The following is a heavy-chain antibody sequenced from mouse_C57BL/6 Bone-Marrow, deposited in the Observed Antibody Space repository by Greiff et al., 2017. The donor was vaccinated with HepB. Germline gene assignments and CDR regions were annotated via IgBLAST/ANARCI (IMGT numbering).Heavy chain of an antibody. CDR2: IDPANGNT. Sequence: VQLQQSVAELVRPGASVKLSFTASGFNIKNTYMHWVKQRPEQGLEWIGRIDPANGNTKYAPKFQGKATINADTYYNTAYLQVSSLTSEETSIYYCETMYDGYYGYFDVWGTGTTVTVSS. CDR3: ETMYDGYYGYFDV. D-gene: IGHD2-3*01. V-gene: IGHV14-3*01. CDR1: GFNIKNTY. J-gene: IGHJ1*03.